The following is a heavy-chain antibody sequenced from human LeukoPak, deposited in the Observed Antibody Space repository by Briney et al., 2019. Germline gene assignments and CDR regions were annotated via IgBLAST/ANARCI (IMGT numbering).Heavy chain of an antibody. J-gene: IGHJ4*02. D-gene: IGHD3-3*01. CDR3: ARQNDFRLDY. V-gene: IGHV5-51*01. CDR2: IYPGDSDT. CDR1: GYTFSSYW. Sequence: GESLRISCKGSGYTFSSYWIGWVRQMPGKGLEWMGIIYPGDSDTRYSPSLQGQFTISVDTSIGTAYLQWSSLKASDTAIYYCARQNDFRLDYWGQGTLVTVSS.